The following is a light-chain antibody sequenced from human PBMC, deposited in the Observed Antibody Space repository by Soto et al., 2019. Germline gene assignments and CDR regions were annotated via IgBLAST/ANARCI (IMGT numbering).Light chain of an antibody. CDR2: GAS. V-gene: IGKV1-17*01. Sequence: DIQMTQSPSSLSASFGDRVTITCRASQGIRIDLGWFQQKPGKAPKRLIYGASSLESGVPSRFSGRGYGTEFTLTISSLQPDDCGTYNRQEYNSYSPWTVGEGTKVDIK. CDR1: QGIRID. CDR3: QEYNSYSPWT. J-gene: IGKJ1*01.